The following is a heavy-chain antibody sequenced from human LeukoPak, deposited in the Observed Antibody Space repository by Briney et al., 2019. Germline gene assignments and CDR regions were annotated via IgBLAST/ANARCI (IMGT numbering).Heavy chain of an antibody. Sequence: GGSLRLSCAASGFTVDSNYLSWVRQAPGKRLEWVSTIYTGGNTYYAASVKGRFTISRDFSKNTVFLHMNSLRAEDTAMYYCARGDDSGYYDYFDYWGQGALVTVSS. CDR2: IYTGGNT. CDR1: GFTVDSNY. V-gene: IGHV3-53*01. D-gene: IGHD3-22*01. CDR3: ARGDDSGYYDYFDY. J-gene: IGHJ4*02.